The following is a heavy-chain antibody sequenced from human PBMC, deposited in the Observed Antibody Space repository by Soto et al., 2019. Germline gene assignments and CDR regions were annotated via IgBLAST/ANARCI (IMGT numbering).Heavy chain of an antibody. CDR2: INLAGGHI. J-gene: IGHJ6*02. CDR3: ARGYCRTTRCDYYYAMDV. Sequence: EVQLVESGGGLVQPGGSLRLSCAASGFTFSSYWMYWVRQAPGKGLVWVSRINLAGGHITYADAVKGRFTISRDNAKNTLYLQLNSLRAEDTAVYYCARGYCRTTRCDYYYAMDVWGQGATVTVSS. V-gene: IGHV3-74*01. D-gene: IGHD2-2*01. CDR1: GFTFSSYW.